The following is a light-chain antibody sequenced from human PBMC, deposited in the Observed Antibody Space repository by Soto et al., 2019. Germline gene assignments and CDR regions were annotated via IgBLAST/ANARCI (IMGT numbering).Light chain of an antibody. CDR1: QSVNRN. V-gene: IGKV3-15*01. CDR2: GAS. CDR3: QQYNIWPPEVT. J-gene: IGKJ3*01. Sequence: IVMTQSPATLSVSPGESATLSCRASQSVNRNLAWYQQKPGQTPRLLIYGASTRAAGVPVRFSGSGSGTDFNLTISSLQSEDFAIYYCQQYNIWPPEVTFGPGTKVDIK.